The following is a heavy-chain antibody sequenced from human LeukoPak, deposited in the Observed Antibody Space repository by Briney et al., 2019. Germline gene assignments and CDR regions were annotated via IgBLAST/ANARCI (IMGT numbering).Heavy chain of an antibody. CDR3: ARVDDILTGPYHDAFDI. CDR2: INPNSGGT. D-gene: IGHD3-9*01. Sequence: ASVKVSCKASGYTFTAYYIHWVRQAPGQGLEWMGWINPNSGGTNYAQKFQGRVTMTRDTSISTAYMELSRLRSDDTAVYYCARVDDILTGPYHDAFDIWGQGTMVTVSS. J-gene: IGHJ3*02. V-gene: IGHV1-2*02. CDR1: GYTFTAYY.